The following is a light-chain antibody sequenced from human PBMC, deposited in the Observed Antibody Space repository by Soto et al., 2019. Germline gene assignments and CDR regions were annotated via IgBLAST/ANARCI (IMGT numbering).Light chain of an antibody. V-gene: IGKV1-9*01. J-gene: IGKJ1*01. CDR3: QQLHSFPPT. CDR1: QDISTY. CDR2: TAS. Sequence: DIQLTQSPSFLSASVGDRLTITCRASQDISTYLTWYQQNPGKAPKLLIYTASTLQSGVPSRFSGSGSGTEFTLTISSLQPADFATYYCQQLHSFPPTFGQGTKVEIK.